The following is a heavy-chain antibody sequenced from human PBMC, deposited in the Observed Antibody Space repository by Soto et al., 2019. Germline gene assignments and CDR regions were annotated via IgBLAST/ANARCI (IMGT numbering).Heavy chain of an antibody. V-gene: IGHV3-23*01. Sequence: GGSLRLSCAASGFTFSSYAMSWVRQAPGKGLEWVSAISGSGGSTYYADSVKGRFTISRDNSKNTLYLQMNSLRAEDTAVYYCLGVVVPAAMKSLDYYYYMDVWGKGTTVTVSS. CDR3: LGVVVPAAMKSLDYYYYMDV. J-gene: IGHJ6*03. D-gene: IGHD2-2*01. CDR2: ISGSGGST. CDR1: GFTFSSYA.